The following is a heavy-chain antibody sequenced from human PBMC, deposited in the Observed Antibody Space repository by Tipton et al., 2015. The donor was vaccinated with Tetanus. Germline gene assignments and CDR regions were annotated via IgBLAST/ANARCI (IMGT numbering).Heavy chain of an antibody. CDR3: ASRGYSGRRQIEDY. D-gene: IGHD5-12*01. Sequence: TLSLTCTVSGASINAGGYLWTWVRQQPGKGLEWIGNIYYTAHNSYNPSLDSRVSISVDTSKNQCSLRLTSVTAADTAVYYCASRGYSGRRQIEDYWGQGTLVTVSS. CDR2: IYYTAHN. CDR1: GASINAGGYL. V-gene: IGHV4-31*03. J-gene: IGHJ4*02.